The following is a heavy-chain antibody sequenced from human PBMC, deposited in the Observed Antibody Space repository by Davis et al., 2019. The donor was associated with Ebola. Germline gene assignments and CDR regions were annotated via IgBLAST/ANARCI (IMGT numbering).Heavy chain of an antibody. CDR2: IYPGDSDT. Sequence: GESLKISCQGSGYSFTNNWIAWVRQMPGKGLEWMGLIYPGDSDTRYSPSFQGQVTISADKSISTAYLQWSSLKASDTAMYYCARPSRLDWYFDLWGRGTLVTVSS. V-gene: IGHV5-51*01. CDR3: ARPSRLDWYFDL. J-gene: IGHJ2*01. CDR1: GYSFTNNW.